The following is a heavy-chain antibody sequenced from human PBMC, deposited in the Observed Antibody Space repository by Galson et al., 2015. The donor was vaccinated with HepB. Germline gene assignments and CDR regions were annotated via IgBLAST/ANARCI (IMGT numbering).Heavy chain of an antibody. CDR2: IYAGGST. J-gene: IGHJ6*03. Sequence: SLRLSCATSGFTISINYIVWVRQAPGRGLEWVSIIYAGGSTYYADSVKGRFTIFRDTSKNTVYLQLNSLRAEDTAVYYCARGFRGGDYMDVWGKGTTVTVSS. CDR3: ARGFRGGDYMDV. V-gene: IGHV3-53*01. D-gene: IGHD2-21*01. CDR1: GFTISINY.